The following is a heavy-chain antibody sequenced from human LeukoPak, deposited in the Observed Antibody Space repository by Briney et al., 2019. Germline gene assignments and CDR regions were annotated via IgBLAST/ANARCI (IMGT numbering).Heavy chain of an antibody. D-gene: IGHD6-13*01. CDR2: IYYSGST. J-gene: IGHJ3*02. V-gene: IGHV4-39*01. Sequence: SETLSLTCTVSGGSISSSSYYWGWIRQPPGKGLEWIGSIYYSGSTYYNPSLKSRVTISVDTSKNQFSLKLSSVTAADTAVYYCARQYSSSWYEFAFDIWGQGTMVTVSS. CDR3: ARQYSSSWYEFAFDI. CDR1: GGSISSSSYY.